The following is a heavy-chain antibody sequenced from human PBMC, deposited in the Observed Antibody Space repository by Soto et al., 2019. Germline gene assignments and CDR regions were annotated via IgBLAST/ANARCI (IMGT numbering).Heavy chain of an antibody. CDR1: GGSISSGGYY. Sequence: SDTLSLTCTVSGGSISSGGYYWSWIRQHPGKGLEWIGYIYYSGSTYYNPSLKSRVTISVDTSKNQFSLKLSSVTAADTAVYYCARDVERYGSGSFWFDPWGQGTLVTVSS. D-gene: IGHD3-10*01. CDR3: ARDVERYGSGSFWFDP. CDR2: IYYSGST. V-gene: IGHV4-31*03. J-gene: IGHJ5*02.